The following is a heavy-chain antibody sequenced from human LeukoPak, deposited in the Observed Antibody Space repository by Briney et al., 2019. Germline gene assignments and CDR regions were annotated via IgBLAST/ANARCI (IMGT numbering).Heavy chain of an antibody. V-gene: IGHV1-46*01. Sequence: ASVKVSCKASGYTFTSYYMHWVRQAPGQGLEWMGIINPSGGSTSYAQKFQGRVTMARDMSTSTVYMELSSLRSEDTAVYYCARGAEVLLWFGTWGQGTLVTVSS. J-gene: IGHJ4*02. CDR2: INPSGGST. CDR1: GYTFTSYY. CDR3: ARGAEVLLWFGT. D-gene: IGHD3-10*01.